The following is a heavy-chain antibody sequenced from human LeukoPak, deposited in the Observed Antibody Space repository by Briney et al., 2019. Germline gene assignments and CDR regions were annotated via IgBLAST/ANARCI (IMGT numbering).Heavy chain of an antibody. D-gene: IGHD6-6*01. J-gene: IGHJ4*02. CDR3: ARDEYSSSSLDY. Sequence: GGSLRLSCAASGFTLSDYYMSWIRQAPGKGLEWVSYISSSGSTIYYADSVKGRFTISRDNAKNSLYLQMNSLRAEDTAVYYCARDEYSSSSLDYWGQGTLVTVSS. V-gene: IGHV3-11*01. CDR2: ISSSGSTI. CDR1: GFTLSDYY.